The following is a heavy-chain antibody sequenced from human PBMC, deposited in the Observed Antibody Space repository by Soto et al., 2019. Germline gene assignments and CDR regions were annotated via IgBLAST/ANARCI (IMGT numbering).Heavy chain of an antibody. CDR1: GLTFSSYA. CDR3: AKGSKQYYFDY. CDR2: ITESGGST. V-gene: IGHV3-23*01. D-gene: IGHD4-4*01. J-gene: IGHJ4*02. Sequence: PGGSLRLSCAASGLTFSSYAMYWVRQAPGKGLEWVSAITESGGSTFYVDSVKGRFTISRDNSKNTLYLQMNSLRAEDTALYYCAKGSKQYYFDYWGQGTLVTVSS.